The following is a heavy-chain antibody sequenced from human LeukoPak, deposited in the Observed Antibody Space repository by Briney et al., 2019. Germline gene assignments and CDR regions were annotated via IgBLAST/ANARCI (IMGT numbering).Heavy chain of an antibody. D-gene: IGHD4-23*01. CDR2: ISSSSSYI. CDR1: GFTFSSYG. Sequence: GGSLRLSCAASGFTFSSYGMTWVRQAPGKGLEWVSSISSSSSYIYYADSVKGRFTISRDNAKNSLYLQMNSLRAEDTAVYYCARGGELRYYYYMDVWGKGTTVTVSS. V-gene: IGHV3-21*01. CDR3: ARGGELRYYYYMDV. J-gene: IGHJ6*03.